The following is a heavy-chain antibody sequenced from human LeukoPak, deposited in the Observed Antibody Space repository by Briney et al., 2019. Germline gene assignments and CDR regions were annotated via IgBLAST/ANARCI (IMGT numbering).Heavy chain of an antibody. J-gene: IGHJ4*02. CDR2: IYYSGST. V-gene: IGHV4-39*07. CDR1: GGSISSSSYY. CDR3: ARVNGRNYYFDY. D-gene: IGHD4-23*01. Sequence: PSETLSLTCTVSGGSISSSSYYWGWIRQPPGKGLEWIGSIYYSGSTYYNPSLKSRVTISIDTSKNQFSLKLRSVNAADTAVYYCARVNGRNYYFDYWGQGTLVTVSS.